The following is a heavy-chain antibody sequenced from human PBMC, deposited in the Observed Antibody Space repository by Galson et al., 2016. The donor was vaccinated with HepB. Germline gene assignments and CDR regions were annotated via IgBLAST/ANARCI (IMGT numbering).Heavy chain of an antibody. V-gene: IGHV4-39*01. J-gene: IGHJ4*02. CDR1: GGSVKSDRYY. CDR2: FYYSGNT. Sequence: SETLSLTCTVSGGSVKSDRYYWGWIRQPPGKGLEWIGSFYYSGNTYYNPSLKSRVTISVDTSKNQFSLMLSSVTAADTAVYYCVGHVVEQLVAGFDYWGQGTLVTVSS. D-gene: IGHD6-6*01. CDR3: VGHVVEQLVAGFDY.